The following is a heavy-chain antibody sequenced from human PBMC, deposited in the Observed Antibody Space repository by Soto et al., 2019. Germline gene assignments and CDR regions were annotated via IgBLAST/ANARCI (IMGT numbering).Heavy chain of an antibody. J-gene: IGHJ5*02. Sequence: QLQLRESASGLVKPSQTLSLTCAVSGGSISSGGYSWSWIRQPPGKGLEWIGYIYHSGSTYYNPSLKSRVTISVDRSKNQFSLKLSSVTAADTAVYYCARVPDRWGQGTLVTVSS. V-gene: IGHV4-30-2*01. CDR3: ARVPDR. CDR1: GGSISSGGYS. D-gene: IGHD2-2*01. CDR2: IYHSGST.